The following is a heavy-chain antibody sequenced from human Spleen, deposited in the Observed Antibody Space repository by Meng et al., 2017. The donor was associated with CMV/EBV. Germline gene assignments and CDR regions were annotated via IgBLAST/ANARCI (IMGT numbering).Heavy chain of an antibody. CDR3: ARARPDSSGYYYGAYYYGTDV. Sequence: SQTLSLTCAISGDSVSSNSAAWNWIRQSPSRGLEWLGRTYYRSKWYNDYAVSVKSRITINPDTSKNQFSLQLNSVTPEDTAVYYCARARPDSSGYYYGAYYYGTDVWGQGTTVTVSS. CDR2: TYYRSKWYN. D-gene: IGHD3-22*01. CDR1: GDSVSSNSAA. J-gene: IGHJ6*02. V-gene: IGHV6-1*01.